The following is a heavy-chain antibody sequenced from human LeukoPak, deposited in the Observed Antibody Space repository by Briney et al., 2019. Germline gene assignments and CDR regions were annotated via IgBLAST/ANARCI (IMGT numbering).Heavy chain of an antibody. V-gene: IGHV4-59*08. CDR1: GGSISGFY. CDR2: IHYTGNP. Sequence: PPETLSLTCSVSGGSISGFYWSWFRQPPGKRLEWIGYIHYTGNPDYNPSLNSRVTISVDTPKNQFSLRVTSLTASDTAVYYCARGGWSLDRWGRGTLVTVSS. J-gene: IGHJ5*02. CDR3: ARGGWSLDR. D-gene: IGHD6-19*01.